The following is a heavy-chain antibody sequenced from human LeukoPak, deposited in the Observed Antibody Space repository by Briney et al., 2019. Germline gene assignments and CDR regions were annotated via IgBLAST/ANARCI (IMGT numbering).Heavy chain of an antibody. J-gene: IGHJ5*02. CDR2: ITNSGGTT. CDR3: AKGLDP. CDR1: GFTFSSYS. Sequence: GGSLRLSCTASGFTFSSYSMIWVRHAAGKGLEWVSVITNSGGTTYYAASVEGRFTISRDNSKNTLYLQMNSLRDEDTAVYYCAKGLDPWGQGTLVTVSS. V-gene: IGHV3-23*01.